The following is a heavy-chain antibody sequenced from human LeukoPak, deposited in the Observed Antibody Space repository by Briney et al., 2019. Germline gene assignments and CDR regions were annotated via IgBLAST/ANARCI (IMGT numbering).Heavy chain of an antibody. CDR1: GFTFSSYG. CDR3: ASDQGYYDSSGCYGS. V-gene: IGHV3-33*01. J-gene: IGHJ5*02. D-gene: IGHD3-22*01. Sequence: GGSLRLSCAASGFTFSSYGMHWVRQAPGKGLEWVAVIWYDGSHKYYADSVRGRFTISRDNSKNTVDLQMNSLRAEDTAVYYCASDQGYYDSSGCYGSWGQGTLATVSS. CDR2: IWYDGSHK.